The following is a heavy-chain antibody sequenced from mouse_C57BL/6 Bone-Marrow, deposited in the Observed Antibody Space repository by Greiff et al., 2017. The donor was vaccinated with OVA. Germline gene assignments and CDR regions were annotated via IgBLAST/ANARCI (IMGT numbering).Heavy chain of an antibody. V-gene: IGHV1-50*01. CDR3: AREGGLRRDWYFDV. D-gene: IGHD2-4*01. Sequence: QVQLQQPGAELVKPGASVKLSCKASGYTFTSYWMQWVKQRPGQGLEWIGAIDPSDSYTNYNQKFKGKATLTVDTSSSTAYMQLSSLTSEDSAVYYCAREGGLRRDWYFDVWGTGTTVTVSS. CDR1: GYTFTSYW. CDR2: IDPSDSYT. J-gene: IGHJ1*03.